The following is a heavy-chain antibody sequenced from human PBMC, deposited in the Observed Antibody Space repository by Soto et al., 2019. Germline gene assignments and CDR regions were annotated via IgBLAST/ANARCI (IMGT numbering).Heavy chain of an antibody. CDR2: ISSSSSTI. CDR1: GFTFSSYS. CDR3: ARDRTGYAAYWGGFDY. J-gene: IGHJ4*02. D-gene: IGHD4-17*01. Sequence: EVQLVESGGGLVQPGGSLRLSCAASGFTFSSYSMNWVREAPGKGLEWVSYISSSSSTIYYADSVKGPFTISRDNAKNSLYLQMNSLRDKATAAYYCARDRTGYAAYWGGFDYWGQGTLVTVSS. V-gene: IGHV3-48*02.